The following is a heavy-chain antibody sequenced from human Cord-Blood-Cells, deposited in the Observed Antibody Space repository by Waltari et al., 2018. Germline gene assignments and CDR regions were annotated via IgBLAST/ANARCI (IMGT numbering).Heavy chain of an antibody. D-gene: IGHD5-18*01. CDR3: ARGRENSYGYSGGLYYFDY. J-gene: IGHJ4*02. V-gene: IGHV1-69*01. CDR1: GGTFSSYA. Sequence: QVQLVQSGAEVKKPGSSVKVSCKASGGTFSSYAISWVRQAPGQGLEWMVGSIPIFGTANYAKKFQGRVTITAEEATSTAYMELSSLRSEDTAVYYCARGRENSYGYSGGLYYFDYWGQGTLVTVSS. CDR2: SIPIFGTA.